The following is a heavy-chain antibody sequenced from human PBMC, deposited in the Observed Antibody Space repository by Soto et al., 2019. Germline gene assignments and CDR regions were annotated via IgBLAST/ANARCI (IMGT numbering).Heavy chain of an antibody. CDR2: MNPNSGNT. D-gene: IGHD3-22*01. CDR1: GYTFTSYD. V-gene: IGHV1-8*01. Sequence: ASVKVSCKASGYTFTSYDINWVRQATGQGLEWMGWMNPNSGNTGYAQKFQGRVTMTRNTSISTAYMELSSLRSEDTAVYYCAGVFFYFVCSGYYHGGVFVLGAQGTLDPVPS. J-gene: IGHJ3*01. CDR3: AGVFFYFVCSGYYHGGVFVL.